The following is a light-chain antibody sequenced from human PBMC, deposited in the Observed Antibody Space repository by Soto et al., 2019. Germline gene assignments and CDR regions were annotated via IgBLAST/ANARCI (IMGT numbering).Light chain of an antibody. CDR1: RSDVGGFNY. J-gene: IGLJ2*01. CDR3: SSYAGSNNLL. V-gene: IGLV2-8*01. Sequence: QSALTQPPSASGSLGQSVTISCTGTRSDVGGFNYVSWYQQHPGKAPKLLIYEVFKRPSGVPDRFSGSKSGNTASLTVSGLKAEDEADYYCSSYAGSNNLLFGGGTKLTVL. CDR2: EVF.